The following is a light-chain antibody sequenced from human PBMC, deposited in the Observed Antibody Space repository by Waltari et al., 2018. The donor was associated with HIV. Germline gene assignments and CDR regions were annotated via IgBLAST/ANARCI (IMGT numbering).Light chain of an antibody. Sequence: EIVLTQSPATLSLSPGERVTLSCRASQSVNYYLVWYQQKPGQAPRLLIYEASKRATGIPARFSGSGSGTDFTLTISSLEPEDFAVYYCQHRYNWPRTFGQGTKVEIK. CDR3: QHRYNWPRT. CDR1: QSVNYY. CDR2: EAS. J-gene: IGKJ1*01. V-gene: IGKV3-11*01.